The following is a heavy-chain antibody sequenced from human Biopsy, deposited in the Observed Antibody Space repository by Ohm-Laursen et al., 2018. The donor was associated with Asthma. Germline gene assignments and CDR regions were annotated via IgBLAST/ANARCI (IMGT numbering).Heavy chain of an antibody. D-gene: IGHD3-16*01. J-gene: IGHJ6*02. CDR3: AKDRFDNSVTPKYYYYGIDV. V-gene: IGHV3-23*01. CDR2: ILGNGVTT. Sequence: SLRLSCTASGFPFSTYAMSWARQAPGKGLEWVSSILGNGVTTYYVDSVKGRFTISRDNVRNRLHLQMSSLRPDDSAAYHCAKDRFDNSVTPKYYYYGIDVWGQGTTVTVSS. CDR1: GFPFSTYA.